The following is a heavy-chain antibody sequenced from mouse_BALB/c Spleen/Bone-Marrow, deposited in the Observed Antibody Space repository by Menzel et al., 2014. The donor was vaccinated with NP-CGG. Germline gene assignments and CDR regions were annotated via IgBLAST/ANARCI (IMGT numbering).Heavy chain of an antibody. D-gene: IGHD2-4*01. V-gene: IGHV1-14*01. CDR2: INPYNDGT. Sequence: VQLQQSGPELVKPGASVKMSCKASGYTFTSYVMHWVKQKPGQGLDWIGYINPYNDGTKYNEKFKGKATLTLDKSSSTAYMELSSLTSEDSAVYYCARGVYYDYDEGALDYWGQGTSVTVSS. CDR1: GYTFTSYV. J-gene: IGHJ4*01. CDR3: ARGVYYDYDEGALDY.